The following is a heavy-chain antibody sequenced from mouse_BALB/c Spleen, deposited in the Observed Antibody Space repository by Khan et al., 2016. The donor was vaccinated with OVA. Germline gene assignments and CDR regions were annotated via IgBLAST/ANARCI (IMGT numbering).Heavy chain of an antibody. CDR1: GFTFSTYG. CDR2: VSTGGHYT. CDR3: ERLAYYYDSEGFAY. D-gene: IGHD1-1*01. J-gene: IGHJ3*01. Sequence: EVELVESGGDIVKPGGSLKLSCAASGFTFSTYGMSWVRQTPDKRLEWVATVSTGGHYTYYTDTVKGRFTISRDNAKNTLYLQMSSLGSEDTAIFYCERLAYYYDSEGFAYWGQGTLVTVSA. V-gene: IGHV5-6*01.